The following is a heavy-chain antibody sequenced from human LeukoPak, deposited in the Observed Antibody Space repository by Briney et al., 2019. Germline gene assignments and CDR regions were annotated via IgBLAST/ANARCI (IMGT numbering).Heavy chain of an antibody. Sequence: ASVTVSCKASGYTFTSYYMHWVRQAPGQGLEWMGIINPSGGSTSYAQKFQGRVTMTRDTSTSTVYMELSSLRSEDTAVYYCARDPSSTVTTWYYYYYMDVWGKGTTVTVSS. D-gene: IGHD4-17*01. V-gene: IGHV1-46*01. CDR2: INPSGGST. CDR3: ARDPSSTVTTWYYYYYMDV. J-gene: IGHJ6*03. CDR1: GYTFTSYY.